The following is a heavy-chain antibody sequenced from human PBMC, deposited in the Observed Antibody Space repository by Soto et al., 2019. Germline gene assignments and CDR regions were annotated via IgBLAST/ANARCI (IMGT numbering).Heavy chain of an antibody. CDR1: GGSFSGYY. J-gene: IGHJ5*02. V-gene: IGHV4-34*01. D-gene: IGHD3-10*01. CDR3: ARVMVRGVIVHNWFEP. CDR2: INHSGST. Sequence: QVQLQQWGAGLLKPSETLSLTCAVYGGSFSGYYWSWIRQPPGKGLEWIGEINHSGSTNDNPSLKSRVTISVDTSKNQCSLKLRSVTAVDTAVYYCARVMVRGVIVHNWFEPWGQGTLVTVSS.